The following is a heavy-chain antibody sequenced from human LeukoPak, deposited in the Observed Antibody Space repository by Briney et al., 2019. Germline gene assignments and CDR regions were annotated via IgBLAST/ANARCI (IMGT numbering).Heavy chain of an antibody. V-gene: IGHV3-74*01. CDR3: ARVAMVRGGNWFDP. CDR1: GFTFSSYW. Sequence: PGGSLRLSCAASGFTFSSYWMHWVRQAPGKGLVWVSRINSDGSSTSYADSVKGRFTISRDDAKNTLYLQMNSLRAEDTAVYYCARVAMVRGGNWFDPWGQGTLVTVSS. J-gene: IGHJ5*02. CDR2: INSDGSST. D-gene: IGHD3-10*01.